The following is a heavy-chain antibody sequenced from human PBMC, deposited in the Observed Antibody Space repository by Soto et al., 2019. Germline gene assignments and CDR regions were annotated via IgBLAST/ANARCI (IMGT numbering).Heavy chain of an antibody. CDR3: AREDGIAAAGMGFDY. J-gene: IGHJ4*02. CDR1: GGSISSGGYY. D-gene: IGHD6-13*01. V-gene: IGHV4-31*03. CDR2: IYYSGST. Sequence: QVQLQESGPGLVKPSQTLSLTCTVSGGSISSGGYYWSWIRQHPGTGLEWIGYIYYSGSTYYNPSLKGRVTISVDTSKNQFSLKLSSVTAADTAVYYCAREDGIAAAGMGFDYWGQGTLVTVSS.